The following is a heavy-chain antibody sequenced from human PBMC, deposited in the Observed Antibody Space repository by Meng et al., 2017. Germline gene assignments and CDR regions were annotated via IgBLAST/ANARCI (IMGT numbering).Heavy chain of an antibody. V-gene: IGHV1-2*02. J-gene: IGHJ6*02. D-gene: IGHD2-21*02. CDR3: AGFVGDSNYYSYGMDV. CDR1: GYTFTGYY. Sequence: ASVKVSCKASGYTFTGYYMHWVRQAPEQGLEWMGWINPNSGGTNYAQKFQGRVTMTRDTSIRTAYMELSRLRSDDTAVYDYAGFVGDSNYYSYGMDVWGQGTMVTVSS. CDR2: INPNSGGT.